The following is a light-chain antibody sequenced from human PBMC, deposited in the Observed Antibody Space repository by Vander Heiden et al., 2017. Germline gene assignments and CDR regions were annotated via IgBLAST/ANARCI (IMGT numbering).Light chain of an antibody. CDR1: SSNIGSNY. Sequence: QSVLTQPPSPSGTPGPGVTLSCSGGSSNIGSNYVYWYQQRPGPAPNLLIYRNNQRPSGVPGRFSGSKSGTSASLAISGLRAEDEADYYCAAGDDSLSGVVFGGGTKLTVL. J-gene: IGLJ2*01. CDR3: AAGDDSLSGVV. V-gene: IGLV1-47*01. CDR2: RNN.